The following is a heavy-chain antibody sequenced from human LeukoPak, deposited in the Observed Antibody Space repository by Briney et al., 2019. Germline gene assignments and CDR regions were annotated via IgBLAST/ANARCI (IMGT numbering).Heavy chain of an antibody. CDR1: GFTFSSYE. Sequence: GGSLRLSCAASGFTFSSYEMNWVRQAPGKGLEWVSYISSSGSTIYYADSVKGRFTISRDNAKNSLYLQMNSLRAEDTAVYYCARRIAAAGRSFDLWGQGTLVTVSS. CDR2: ISSSGSTI. J-gene: IGHJ4*02. V-gene: IGHV3-48*03. CDR3: ARRIAAAGRSFDL. D-gene: IGHD6-13*01.